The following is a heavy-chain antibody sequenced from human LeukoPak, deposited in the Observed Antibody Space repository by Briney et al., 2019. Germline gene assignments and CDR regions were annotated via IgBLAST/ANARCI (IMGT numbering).Heavy chain of an antibody. CDR3: ATWGFWSPPLDY. V-gene: IGHV3-23*01. CDR1: GFTLSSYA. D-gene: IGHD3-3*01. Sequence: GGSLTLSCAASGFTLSSYAMSWVRQAPGNGLERVSAISGSGGSTYYADSVKGRVTISRDNSKDTLYLQMNSLRSEDTAGYYCATWGFWSPPLDYWGRGTLVTVSS. J-gene: IGHJ4*02. CDR2: ISGSGGST.